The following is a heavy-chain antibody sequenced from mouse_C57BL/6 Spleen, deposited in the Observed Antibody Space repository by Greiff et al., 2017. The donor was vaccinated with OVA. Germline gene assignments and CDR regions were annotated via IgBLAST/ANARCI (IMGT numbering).Heavy chain of an antibody. V-gene: IGHV1-5*01. D-gene: IGHD2-1*01. CDR2: IYPGNSDT. J-gene: IGHJ3*01. CDR1: GYTFTSYW. Sequence: EVKLVESGTVLARPGASVKMSCKTSGYTFTSYWMHWVKQRPGQGLEWIGAIYPGNSDTSYNQKFKGKAKLTAVTSASTAYMELSSLTNEDSAVYYCTFYGNYENWFAYWGQGTLVTVSA. CDR3: TFYGNYENWFAY.